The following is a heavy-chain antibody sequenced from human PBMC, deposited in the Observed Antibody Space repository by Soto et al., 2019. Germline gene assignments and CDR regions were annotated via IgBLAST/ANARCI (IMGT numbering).Heavy chain of an antibody. CDR2: INPSGSRT. Sequence: ASVKVSCKASGYTFSTYHIHWVLQAPGQGLEWLGVINPSGSRTTYAQKFKGRVAMTRDTSTSSVFMELSSLKSDDSAVYYCARDLNGITVFGVVTLRFAMDVWGQGTTVTVSS. V-gene: IGHV1-46*01. D-gene: IGHD3-3*01. J-gene: IGHJ6*02. CDR3: ARDLNGITVFGVVTLRFAMDV. CDR1: GYTFSTYH.